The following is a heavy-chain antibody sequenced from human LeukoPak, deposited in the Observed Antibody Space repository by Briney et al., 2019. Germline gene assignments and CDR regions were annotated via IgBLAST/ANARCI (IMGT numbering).Heavy chain of an antibody. CDR1: GFTFTSYA. CDR3: AKGPLPRITGTAPFDY. Sequence: PGGTLRLSCAASGFTFTSYAMNWVRQPPGKGLEWVSAISGSGGNTYYADSVKGRFTISRDNSKNTLYLQMNSLRAEDTAVYYCAKGPLPRITGTAPFDYWGQGTLVTVSS. J-gene: IGHJ4*02. V-gene: IGHV3-23*01. D-gene: IGHD1-7*01. CDR2: ISGSGGNT.